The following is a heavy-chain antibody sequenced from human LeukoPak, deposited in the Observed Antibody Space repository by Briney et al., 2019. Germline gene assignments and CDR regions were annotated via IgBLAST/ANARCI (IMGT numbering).Heavy chain of an antibody. CDR2: INSYGSST. CDR1: GFTFSSHW. CDR3: ARVKLATQTAWFDP. Sequence: GGSLRLSCAASGFTFSSHWMRWVRQAPPKGLVWVSRINSYGSSTSYADSVKGRFTISRDNAKNTLYLQMNSLRAEDTAVYYCARVKLATQTAWFDPWGQGTLVTVSS. J-gene: IGHJ5*02. D-gene: IGHD6-13*01. V-gene: IGHV3-74*01.